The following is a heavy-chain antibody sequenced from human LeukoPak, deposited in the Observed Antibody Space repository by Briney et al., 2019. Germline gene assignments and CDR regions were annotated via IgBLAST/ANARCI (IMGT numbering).Heavy chain of an antibody. D-gene: IGHD2-2*01. V-gene: IGHV3-23*01. J-gene: IGHJ6*03. CDR1: GFTFSSYA. Sequence: GSLRLSCAASGFTFSSYAMSWVRQAPGKGLEWVSAISGSGGSTYYADSVEGRFTISRDNSKNTLYLQMNSLRAEDTAVYYCAKSPAAHAYYYYYYMDVWGKGPRSPSP. CDR2: ISGSGGST. CDR3: AKSPAAHAYYYYYYMDV.